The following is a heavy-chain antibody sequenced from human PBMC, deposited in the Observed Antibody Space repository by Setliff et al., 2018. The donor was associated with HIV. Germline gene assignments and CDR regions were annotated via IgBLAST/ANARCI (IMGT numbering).Heavy chain of an antibody. CDR3: ARGRNYDSSGYGDYYYYMDV. CDR1: GGTFSSYP. J-gene: IGHJ6*03. CDR2: IIPIFGTT. Sequence: SVKVSCKASGGTFSSYPISWVRQAPGQGLEWMGGIIPIFGTTHYAQEFQGRVTVTADESTSTAYMQLSSLRSADTAVYYCARGRNYDSSGYGDYYYYMDVWGKGTTVTVSS. D-gene: IGHD3-22*01. V-gene: IGHV1-69*13.